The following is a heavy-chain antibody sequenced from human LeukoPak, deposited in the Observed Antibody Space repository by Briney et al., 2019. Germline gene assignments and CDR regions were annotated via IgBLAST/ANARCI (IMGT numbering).Heavy chain of an antibody. CDR1: GGSISSYY. CDR2: IYMNGIA. Sequence: PSETLSLTCTVSGGSISSYYWSWIRQPPGKGLEWIGRIYMNGIANYNPSLKSRVTMSLDTSNNQFSLNLYSVTAADTAVYYCARNRDWYWFFDLWGRGTLVTVSS. D-gene: IGHD1-14*01. J-gene: IGHJ2*01. V-gene: IGHV4-4*07. CDR3: ARNRDWYWFFDL.